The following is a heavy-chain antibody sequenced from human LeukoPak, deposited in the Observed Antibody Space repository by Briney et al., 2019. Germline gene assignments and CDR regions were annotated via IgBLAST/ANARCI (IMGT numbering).Heavy chain of an antibody. V-gene: IGHV4-39*01. CDR3: ATRGAYYYYGMDV. CDR2: IYYSGST. CDR1: GGSISSSSYY. J-gene: IGHJ6*02. D-gene: IGHD4/OR15-4a*01. Sequence: SETLSLTCTVSGGSISSSSYYWGWLRQPPGKGLEWIGSIYYSGSTYYNPSLKSRVTISVDTSKDQFSLKLSSVTAADTAVYYCATRGAYYYYGMDVWGQGTTVTVSS.